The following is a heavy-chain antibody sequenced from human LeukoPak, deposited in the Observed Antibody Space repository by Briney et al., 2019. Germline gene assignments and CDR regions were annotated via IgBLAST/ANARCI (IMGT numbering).Heavy chain of an antibody. CDR2: IKSKTDGGTT. V-gene: IGHV3-15*01. Sequence: PGGSLRLSCAASGFTFSNAWMSWVRQAPGKGLEWVGRIKSKTDGGTTDYAAPVKGRFTISRDDSKNTLYLQMNSLKTEDTAVYYCTTTPGIAAAGDGDFWGQGTMVTVSS. CDR1: GFTFSNAW. J-gene: IGHJ4*02. CDR3: TTTPGIAAAGDGDF. D-gene: IGHD6-13*01.